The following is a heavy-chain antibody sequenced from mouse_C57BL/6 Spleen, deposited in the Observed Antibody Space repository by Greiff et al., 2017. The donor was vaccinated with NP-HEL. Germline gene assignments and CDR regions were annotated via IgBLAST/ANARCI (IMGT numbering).Heavy chain of an antibody. CDR2: ISDGGSYT. D-gene: IGHD2-5*01. CDR1: GFTFSSYA. Sequence: DVMLVESGGGLVKPGGSLKLSCAASGFTFSSYAMSWVRQTPEKRLEWVATISDGGSYTYYPDNVKGRFTISRDNAKNNLYLQMSHLKSEDTAMYYCAGGEYYSNWFAYWGQGTLVTVSA. V-gene: IGHV5-4*03. CDR3: AGGEYYSNWFAY. J-gene: IGHJ3*01.